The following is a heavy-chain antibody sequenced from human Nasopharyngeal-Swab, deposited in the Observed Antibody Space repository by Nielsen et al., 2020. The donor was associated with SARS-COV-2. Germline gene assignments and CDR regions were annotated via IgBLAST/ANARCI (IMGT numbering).Heavy chain of an antibody. J-gene: IGHJ6*02. CDR2: IYYSVST. CDR3: ARFLGDSSGYYYGMDV. Sequence: SETLSLTCTVAGGSISSYYWSWIRQPPGKGLELFGYIYYSVSTNYNPSLKSRVTISVDTSKNQFSLKLSSVTAADTAVYYCARFLGDSSGYYYGMDVWGQGTTVTVSS. D-gene: IGHD3-22*01. V-gene: IGHV4-59*01. CDR1: GGSISSYY.